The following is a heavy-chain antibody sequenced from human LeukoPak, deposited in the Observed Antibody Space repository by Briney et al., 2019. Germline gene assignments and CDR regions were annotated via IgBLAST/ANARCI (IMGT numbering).Heavy chain of an antibody. CDR2: IYYSGST. CDR3: ATQDIVVVPAAKGWFDP. D-gene: IGHD2-2*01. J-gene: IGHJ5*02. CDR1: GGSISSSSYY. V-gene: IGHV4-39*01. Sequence: SETLSLTCTVSGGSISSSSYYWGWIRQPPGKGLEWIGSIYYSGSTYYNPSLKSRVTISVDTSKNQFSLKLSSVTAADTAVYYCATQDIVVVPAAKGWFDPWGQGTLVTVSS.